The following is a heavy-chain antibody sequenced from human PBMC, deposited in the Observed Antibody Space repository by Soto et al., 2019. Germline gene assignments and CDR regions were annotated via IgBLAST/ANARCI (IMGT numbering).Heavy chain of an antibody. J-gene: IGHJ4*02. Sequence: PGGSLRLSCAASGFTFSSYGMHWVRQAPGKGLEWVAVISYDGGDNSYADPVKGRFTISRDNSQNTLYLQMNSLRPEDSAVYYCAKETSYYPTGVDYWGQGIQVTV. CDR1: GFTFSSYG. CDR3: AKETSYYPTGVDY. CDR2: ISYDGGDN. V-gene: IGHV3-30*18. D-gene: IGHD3-9*01.